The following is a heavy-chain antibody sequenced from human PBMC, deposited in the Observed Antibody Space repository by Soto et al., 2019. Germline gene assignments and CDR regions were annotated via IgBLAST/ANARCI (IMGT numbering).Heavy chain of an antibody. CDR2: INHSGST. J-gene: IGHJ4*02. Sequence: QVQLQQWGAGLLKPSETLSLTCAVYGGSFSGYYWSWIRQPPGKGLEWIGEINHSGSTNYNPSLKRRLTISVDTSKNQFSRKLSSVTAADTAVYYCARRGVVPAAMSFDYWGQGTLVTVSS. CDR1: GGSFSGYY. CDR3: ARRGVVPAAMSFDY. D-gene: IGHD2-2*01. V-gene: IGHV4-34*01.